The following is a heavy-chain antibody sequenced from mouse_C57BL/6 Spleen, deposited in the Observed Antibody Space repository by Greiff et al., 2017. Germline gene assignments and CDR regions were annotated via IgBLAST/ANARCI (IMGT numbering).Heavy chain of an antibody. Sequence: EVTLVESGGGLVKPGGSLKLSCAASGFTFSSYTMSWVRQTPEKRLEWVATISGGGGNTYYPDSVKGRFTISRDNAKNTQYLQMSSMRSEDTALYYGGRHNRNFYYLDYWGQGTTLTVSS. CDR1: GFTFSSYT. J-gene: IGHJ2*01. CDR3: GRHNRNFYYLDY. V-gene: IGHV5-9*01. CDR2: ISGGGGNT.